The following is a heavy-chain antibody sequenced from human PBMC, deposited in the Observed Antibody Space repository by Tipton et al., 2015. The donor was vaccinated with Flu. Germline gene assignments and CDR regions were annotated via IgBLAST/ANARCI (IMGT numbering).Heavy chain of an antibody. CDR3: AKVIPELVAGLDY. CDR1: GFTFSRYA. CDR2: TSGGGAIR. J-gene: IGHJ4*02. D-gene: IGHD6-19*01. Sequence: SLRLSCAASGFTFSRYAMSWVRQAPGKGLEWVSATSGGGAIRYFADSVKGRFTISRDNSKNMLYLNMSSLRPEDTAIYYCAKVIPELVAGLDYWGQGTLVTVPS. V-gene: IGHV3-23*01.